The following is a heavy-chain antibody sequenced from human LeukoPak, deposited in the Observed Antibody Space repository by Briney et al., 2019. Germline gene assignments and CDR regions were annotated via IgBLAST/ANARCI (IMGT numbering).Heavy chain of an antibody. Sequence: GGSLRLSCAASGFTFSSYAMPWVRQAPGKGLEWVAVISYGGSNKYYADSVKGRFTISRDNSKNTLYLQMNSLRAEDTAVYYCARAPSKGGLDAFDIWGQGTMVTVSS. V-gene: IGHV3-30-3*01. CDR2: ISYGGSNK. CDR1: GFTFSSYA. J-gene: IGHJ3*02. CDR3: ARAPSKGGLDAFDI. D-gene: IGHD2-15*01.